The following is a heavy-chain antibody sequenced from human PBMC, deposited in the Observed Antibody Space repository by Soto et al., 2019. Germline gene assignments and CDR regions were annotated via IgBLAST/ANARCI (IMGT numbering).Heavy chain of an antibody. CDR3: ARSSGYYYYYGIDV. Sequence: SGPTLVNPTQTLTLTCTFSGVSLSTSGLCLSWIRQPPGKALEWLALIDWNDDKYYSTSLKTRLTISKDTSKTQVVLTMTNLDPVDTATYYCARSSGYYYYYGIDVWGQGTTVTSP. J-gene: IGHJ6*02. CDR2: IDWNDDK. CDR1: GVSLSTSGLC. V-gene: IGHV2-70*01. D-gene: IGHD6-19*01.